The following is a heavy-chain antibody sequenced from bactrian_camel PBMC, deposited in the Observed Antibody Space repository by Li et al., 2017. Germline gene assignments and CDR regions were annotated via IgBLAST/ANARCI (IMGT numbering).Heavy chain of an antibody. D-gene: IGHD1*01. CDR1: GDTDTPRC. CDR3: AIGARCEMVLWDY. V-gene: IGHV3S53*01. J-gene: IGHJ4*01. CDR2: ITYVGTA. Sequence: HVQLVESGGGSVQAGGSLRLSCAEAGDTDTPRCMAWFRQAPGKEREGVATITYVGTADYADSVKGRFTVSLDNAKRTLYLQMNDLKPEDTAMYYCAIGARCEMVLWDYWGQGTQVTVS.